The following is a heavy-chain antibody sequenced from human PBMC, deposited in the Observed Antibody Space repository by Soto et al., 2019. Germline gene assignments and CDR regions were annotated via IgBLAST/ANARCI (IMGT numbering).Heavy chain of an antibody. J-gene: IGHJ4*02. V-gene: IGHV3-23*01. Sequence: WGSLSVLCEPSDLSFSSYPMSTVRQAPGKGLDWVSVISGSGTNTYYAESVKGRFTISRDSSQNTLYLQMNSLGAEDTAVYYCAKEKTTTTCFDSWGQGTLVTVS. CDR3: AKEKTTTTCFDS. D-gene: IGHD1-1*01. CDR2: ISGSGTNT. CDR1: DLSFSSYP.